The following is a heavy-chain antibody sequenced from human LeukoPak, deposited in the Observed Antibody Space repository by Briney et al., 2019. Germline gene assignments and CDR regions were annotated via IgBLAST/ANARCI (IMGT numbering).Heavy chain of an antibody. CDR1: GFNFDIFA. D-gene: IGHD3-16*01. Sequence: PGGSLRLSCVASGFNFDIFAMNWVRQAPGKGLEWVSVIYSGGDTYYADSVKGRFTISRHNSKNTLYLQMNSLRAEDTAMYYCARDVMGDYWGQGTLVTVSS. J-gene: IGHJ4*02. V-gene: IGHV3-53*04. CDR2: IYSGGDT. CDR3: ARDVMGDY.